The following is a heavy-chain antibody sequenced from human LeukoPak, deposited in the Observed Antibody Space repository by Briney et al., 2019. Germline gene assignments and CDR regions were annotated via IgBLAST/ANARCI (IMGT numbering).Heavy chain of an antibody. CDR3: AKDLTQDYGGIVVVPAATDY. V-gene: IGHV3-23*01. Sequence: QPGGSLRLSCAASGFTFSSYAMSWVRQAPGKGLEWVSAISGSGGSTYYADSVKGRFTISRDNSKNTLYLQMNSLRAEDTAVYYCAKDLTQDYGGIVVVPAATDYWGQGTLVTVSS. CDR1: GFTFSSYA. CDR2: ISGSGGST. J-gene: IGHJ4*02. D-gene: IGHD2-2*01.